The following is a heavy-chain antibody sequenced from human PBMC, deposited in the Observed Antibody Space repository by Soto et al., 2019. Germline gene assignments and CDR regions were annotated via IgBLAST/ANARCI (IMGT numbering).Heavy chain of an antibody. CDR1: GGTFSSYA. J-gene: IGHJ6*02. D-gene: IGHD5-18*01. CDR2: IIPIFGTA. Sequence: QVQLVQSGAEVKKPGSSVKVSCKASGGTFSSYAISWVRQAPGQGLEWMGGIIPIFGTANYAQKFQGRVTITADESTSTAYMELSSLRSEDTAVYYCVSFVDTAMVYYYYYGMDVWGQGTTVTVSS. V-gene: IGHV1-69*01. CDR3: VSFVDTAMVYYYYYGMDV.